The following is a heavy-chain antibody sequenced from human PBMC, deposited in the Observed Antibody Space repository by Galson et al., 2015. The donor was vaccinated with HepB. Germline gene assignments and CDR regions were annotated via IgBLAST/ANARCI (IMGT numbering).Heavy chain of an antibody. D-gene: IGHD6-13*01. J-gene: IGHJ6*02. V-gene: IGHV1-18*01. CDR3: ARDNLDVGYSAARVYYYYGMDV. Sequence: SVKVSCKASGYTFTSYGISWVRQAPGQGLEWMGWISAYNGNTNYAQKLQGRVTMTTDTSTSTAYMELRSLRSDDTAVYYCARDNLDVGYSAARVYYYYGMDVWGQGTTVTVSS. CDR2: ISAYNGNT. CDR1: GYTFTSYG.